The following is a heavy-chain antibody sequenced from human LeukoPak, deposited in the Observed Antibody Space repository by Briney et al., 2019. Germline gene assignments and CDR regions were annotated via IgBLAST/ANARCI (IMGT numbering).Heavy chain of an antibody. J-gene: IGHJ6*03. V-gene: IGHV4-4*07. Sequence: SETLSLTCTVSGGSISSYYWSWIRQPAGKGLEWIGRIYTSGSTNYNPSLKSRVTMSVDTSKNQFSLKLSSVTAADTAVYYCARASVYCSSTSCHLADYYYYYMDVWGKGTTVTVSS. D-gene: IGHD2-2*01. CDR3: ARASVYCSSTSCHLADYYYYYMDV. CDR2: IYTSGST. CDR1: GGSISSYY.